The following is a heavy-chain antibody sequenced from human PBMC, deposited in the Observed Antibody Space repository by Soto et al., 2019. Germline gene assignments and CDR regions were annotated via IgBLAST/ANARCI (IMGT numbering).Heavy chain of an antibody. D-gene: IGHD1-20*01. Sequence: GGSLRLSCASSGFPFRSYAMIWVRQAPGKGLEWVSAISGSGGSTYYADSVKGRFTISRDNSKNTLYLQMNSLRAEDTAVYYCAKGLYNWGVDNWFDPWGQGTLVTVSS. CDR3: AKGLYNWGVDNWFDP. J-gene: IGHJ5*02. CDR1: GFPFRSYA. V-gene: IGHV3-23*01. CDR2: ISGSGGST.